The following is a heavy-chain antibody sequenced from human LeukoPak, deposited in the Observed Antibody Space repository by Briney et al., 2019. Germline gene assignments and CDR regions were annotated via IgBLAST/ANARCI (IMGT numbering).Heavy chain of an antibody. D-gene: IGHD5-18*01. Sequence: HPGGSLRLSCVVSGLTFSREIMGWVRQAPGKGLEWVSVISGSSATKKYGDSVKGRFTISRDNPENTLYLHMSGLRADDTAVCFCVENGDTAMVHPFRYWGQGTLVTVSS. CDR1: GLTFSREI. J-gene: IGHJ4*02. CDR2: ISGSSATK. V-gene: IGHV3-23*01. CDR3: VENGDTAMVHPFRY.